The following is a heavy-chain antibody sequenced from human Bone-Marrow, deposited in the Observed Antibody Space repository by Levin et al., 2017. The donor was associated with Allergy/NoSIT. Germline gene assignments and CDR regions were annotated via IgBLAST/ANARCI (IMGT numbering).Heavy chain of an antibody. CDR3: VTVKWRYSGYVFDY. J-gene: IGHJ4*02. Sequence: NPGGSLRLSCAASRFTFSDAWMSWVRQAPGKGLEWVGRIKTKSDGGTTDYAAPVKGRFTISRDDSENMLYLQMNSLKTEDTAVYYCVTVKWRYSGYVFDYWGQGTLVTVSS. CDR1: RFTFSDAW. CDR2: IKTKSDGGTT. D-gene: IGHD5-12*01. V-gene: IGHV3-15*01.